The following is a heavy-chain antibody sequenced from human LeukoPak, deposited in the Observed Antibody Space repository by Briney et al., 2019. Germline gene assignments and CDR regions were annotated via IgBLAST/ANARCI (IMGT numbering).Heavy chain of an antibody. Sequence: PGGSLRLSCAASGFTFSSYSMNWVRQAPGKGLEWVSYIGSSSSTIYYGDSVKGRFTISRDNAKNSLYLQMNSLRVEDTAVYYCAREGRRGYYDSSGYYEYWGQGTLVTVSS. CDR3: AREGRRGYYDSSGYYEY. CDR2: IGSSSSTI. D-gene: IGHD3-22*01. CDR1: GFTFSSYS. J-gene: IGHJ4*02. V-gene: IGHV3-48*01.